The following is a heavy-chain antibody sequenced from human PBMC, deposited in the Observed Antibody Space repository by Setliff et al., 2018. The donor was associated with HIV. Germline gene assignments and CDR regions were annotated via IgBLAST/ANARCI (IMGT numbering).Heavy chain of an antibody. Sequence: SVKVSCKASGGTFSSYAISWVRQAPGQGLEWMGGIIPIFGTANYAQKFQGRVTITTDESTSTAYMELSSLRSEDTAVYYCARDDYSNYDYYYYGMDVWGQGTKVTVSS. D-gene: IGHD4-4*01. V-gene: IGHV1-69*05. CDR3: ARDDYSNYDYYYYGMDV. J-gene: IGHJ6*02. CDR2: IIPIFGTA. CDR1: GGTFSSYA.